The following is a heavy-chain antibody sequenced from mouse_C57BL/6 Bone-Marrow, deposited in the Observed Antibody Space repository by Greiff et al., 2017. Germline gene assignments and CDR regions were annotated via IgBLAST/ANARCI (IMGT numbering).Heavy chain of an antibody. D-gene: IGHD1-1*01. CDR2: IDPSDSYT. CDR3: AREGDYDSSYDFDY. Sequence: QVQLQQPGAELVMPGASVKLSCKASGYTFTSYWMHWVKQRPGQGLEWIGEIDPSDSYTNYNQKFKGKSTLTVDKSSSTAYMQLSSLTSEDSAVYYCAREGDYDSSYDFDYWGQGTTLTVSS. CDR1: GYTFTSYW. V-gene: IGHV1-69*01. J-gene: IGHJ2*01.